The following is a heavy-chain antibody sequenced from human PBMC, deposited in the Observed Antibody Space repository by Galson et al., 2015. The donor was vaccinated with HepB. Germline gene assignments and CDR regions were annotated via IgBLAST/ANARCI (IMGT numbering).Heavy chain of an antibody. J-gene: IGHJ4*02. CDR2: IRWNSGSI. D-gene: IGHD1-26*01. V-gene: IGHV3-9*02. CDR1: GPSPDDSA. Sequence: TLRLPCAGCGPSPDDSAMLWVRQAPGQGLEWVSGIRWNSGSIGYADSVKGRFTISRDNAKNSLYLQMNSLRAEDTALYYCAKDLLNQAFDYWGQGTLVTVSS. CDR3: AKDLLNQAFDY.